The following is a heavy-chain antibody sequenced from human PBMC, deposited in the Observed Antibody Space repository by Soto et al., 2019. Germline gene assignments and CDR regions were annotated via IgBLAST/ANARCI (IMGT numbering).Heavy chain of an antibody. Sequence: QVQLVQSGAEVKKPGASVKVSCRASGYTFTTNSMHWVRQAPGQRLEWMGWINTGNGDTKFSQNFQGRVTITRDTSASTAYMELSSLRSEDTAVYYCARDNNWAAFWGQGTLFTVSS. CDR3: ARDNNWAAF. CDR1: GYTFTTNS. V-gene: IGHV1-3*04. J-gene: IGHJ5*01. CDR2: INTGNGDT.